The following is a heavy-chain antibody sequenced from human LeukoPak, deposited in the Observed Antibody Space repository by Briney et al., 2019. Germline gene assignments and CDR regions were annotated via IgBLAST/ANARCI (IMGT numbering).Heavy chain of an antibody. CDR1: GGSISSGGYY. D-gene: IGHD3-3*01. CDR2: IYYSGST. V-gene: IGHV4-31*03. J-gene: IGHJ6*02. CDR3: ARDILRFLEWDYYGMDV. Sequence: SETLSLTCTVSGGSISSGGYYWSWIRQHPGKGLEWIGYIYYSGSTNYNPSLKSRVTISVDTSKNQFSLKLSSVTAADTAVYYCARDILRFLEWDYYGMDVWGQGTTVTVSS.